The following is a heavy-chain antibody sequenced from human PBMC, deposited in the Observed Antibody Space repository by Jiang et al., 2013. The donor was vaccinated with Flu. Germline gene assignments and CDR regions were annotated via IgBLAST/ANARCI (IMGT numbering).Heavy chain of an antibody. Sequence: SGAEVRTPGASVKVSCKTSGYIFDGYLIHWVRQAPGHGLEWIGRIHPNTGDTNYAQNLQGRVTMTRDTSSRTVFMELSSLRPDDTADYYCARDYSGTDSTWFDFWGQGTLLTVSS. CDR2: IHPNTGDT. D-gene: IGHD1-26*01. J-gene: IGHJ4*02. CDR3: ARDYSGTDSTWFDF. CDR1: GYIFDGYL. V-gene: IGHV1-2*02.